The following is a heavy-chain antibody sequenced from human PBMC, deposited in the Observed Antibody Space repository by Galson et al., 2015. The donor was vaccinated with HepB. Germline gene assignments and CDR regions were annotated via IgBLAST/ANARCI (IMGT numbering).Heavy chain of an antibody. CDR2: ISYDEVDT. J-gene: IGHJ6*02. D-gene: IGHD5-24*01. CDR3: VKDKTGFKSTSSYNTRYYYYGLHV. Sequence: SLRLSCAVSGFTFSAHGMCWVRQAPGKGLEWVAVISYDEVDTKYADSVKGRVTISRDNSKKTLYLQLNSLRPEDTAVYYCVKDKTGFKSTSSYNTRYYYYGLHVWGQGTTVTVSS. V-gene: IGHV3-30*18. CDR1: GFTFSAHG.